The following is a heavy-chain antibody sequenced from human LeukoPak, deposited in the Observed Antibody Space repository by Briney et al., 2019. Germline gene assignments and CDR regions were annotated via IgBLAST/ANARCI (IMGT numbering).Heavy chain of an antibody. CDR2: IYHSGST. V-gene: IGHV4-30-2*01. Sequence: SETLSLTCAVSGGSISSGGYSWSWIRQPPGKGLEWIGYIYHSGSTYYNPSLKSRVTISVDRSKNQFSLKLSSVTTADTAVYYCARSKGGYCSSTSCSPPYYYYYMDVWGKGTTVTVSS. CDR1: GGSISSGGYS. J-gene: IGHJ6*03. D-gene: IGHD2-2*01. CDR3: ARSKGGYCSSTSCSPPYYYYYMDV.